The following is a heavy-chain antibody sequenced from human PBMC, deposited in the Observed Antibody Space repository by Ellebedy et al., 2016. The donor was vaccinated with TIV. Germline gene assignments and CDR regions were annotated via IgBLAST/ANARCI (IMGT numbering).Heavy chain of an antibody. D-gene: IGHD7-27*01. CDR1: GFTFSCCA. V-gene: IGHV3-23*01. CDR2: ISPSGDIT. CDR3: TKRGVAWAAFDI. J-gene: IGHJ3*02. Sequence: GESLKISCAASGFTFSCCAMSWVRQAPGKGLEWVSAISPSGDITYFADSVKGRFTISRDNSQDTVHLQMHSLRAEDTAVYYCTKRGVAWAAFDIWGPGTLVTVSS.